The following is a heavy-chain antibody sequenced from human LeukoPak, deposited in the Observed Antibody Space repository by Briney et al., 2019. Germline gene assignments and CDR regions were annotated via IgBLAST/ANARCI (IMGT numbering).Heavy chain of an antibody. CDR1: GYTFTGHY. Sequence: ASVKVSCKSSGYTFTGHYMNWVRQAPGQGLEWMGWISPNSGGTNYAQKFQGRVTMTTDTSISTAYMELSSLRSDDTAVYYCARVEYHYDSSGYYDYWGQGTLVTVSS. CDR2: ISPNSGGT. V-gene: IGHV1-2*02. J-gene: IGHJ4*02. CDR3: ARVEYHYDSSGYYDY. D-gene: IGHD3-22*01.